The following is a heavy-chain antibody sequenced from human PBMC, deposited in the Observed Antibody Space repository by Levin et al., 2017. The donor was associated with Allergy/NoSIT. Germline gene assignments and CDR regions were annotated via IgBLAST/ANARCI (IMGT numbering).Heavy chain of an antibody. J-gene: IGHJ4*02. Sequence: GGSLRLSCAASGFTFSSYDMHWVRQATGKGLEWVSAIGTAGDTYYPGSVKGRFTISRENAKNSLYLQMNSLRAGDTAVYYCARDAAAGKGGHFDYWGQGTLVTVSS. V-gene: IGHV3-13*04. CDR2: IGTAGDT. CDR3: ARDAAAGKGGHFDY. CDR1: GFTFSSYD. D-gene: IGHD6-13*01.